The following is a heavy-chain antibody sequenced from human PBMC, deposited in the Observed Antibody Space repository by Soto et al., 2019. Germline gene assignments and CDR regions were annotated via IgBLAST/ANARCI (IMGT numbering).Heavy chain of an antibody. CDR2: ISYDGSNK. V-gene: IGHV3-30-3*02. CDR1: GFTFSNYA. J-gene: IGHJ4*02. CDR3: AKFVDLGRISRSTLYYFDY. Sequence: GGSLRLSCTVSGFTFSNYAMHWVRQTPGKGLEWVALISYDGSNKYYADSVQGRFTISRDSSKNTLYLQMNSLRAEDTAVYYCAKFVDLGRISRSTLYYFDYWGQGTLVTVSS. D-gene: IGHD6-6*01.